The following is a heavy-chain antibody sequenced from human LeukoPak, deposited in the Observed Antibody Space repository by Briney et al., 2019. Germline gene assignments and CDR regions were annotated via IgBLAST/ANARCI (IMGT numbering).Heavy chain of an antibody. Sequence: GGSLRLSCAASGFTLSYYGMEWVPQAPGEGLVGVAVIQCDGRNYSYAESVKGRFSSSRDNCKNTLYMQMNSRRDEDTAVYYCARERGSVSLYFEYWGQGTLVTVSS. V-gene: IGHV3-33*01. CDR2: IQCDGRNY. J-gene: IGHJ4*02. D-gene: IGHD3-10*01. CDR1: GFTLSYYG. CDR3: ARERGSVSLYFEY.